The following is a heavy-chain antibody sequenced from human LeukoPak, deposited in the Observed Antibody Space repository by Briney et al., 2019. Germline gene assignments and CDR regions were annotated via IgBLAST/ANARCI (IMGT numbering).Heavy chain of an antibody. CDR2: IGGRGGST. CDR1: GFTFSDYG. V-gene: IGHV3-23*01. J-gene: IGHJ4*02. CDR3: VTNFDPDVD. Sequence: PGGSLRLSCAASGFTFSDYGMSWVRQAPGKGLEWVSTIGGRGGSTYYADSVKGRFTISRDNSKNTLYLQMNSLRAEDTAVYYCVTNFDPDVDWGQGTLVTVSS. D-gene: IGHD3-9*01.